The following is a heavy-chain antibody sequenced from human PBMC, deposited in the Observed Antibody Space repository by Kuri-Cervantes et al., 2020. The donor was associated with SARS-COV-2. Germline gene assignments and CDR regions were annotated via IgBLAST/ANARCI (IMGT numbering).Heavy chain of an antibody. V-gene: IGHV4-4*07. CDR1: GGSISRYY. CDR3: AREVDYYSSGGYMDV. CDR2: IYTSGNT. Sequence: SETLSLTCTVSGGSISRYYWSWIRQAAGEGLEWIGRIYTSGNTNYNPSLKSRVTMSVDTSKNQFSLKLNSVTAADTAVYYCAREVDYYSSGGYMDVWGKGATVPSP. J-gene: IGHJ6*03. D-gene: IGHD5/OR15-5a*01.